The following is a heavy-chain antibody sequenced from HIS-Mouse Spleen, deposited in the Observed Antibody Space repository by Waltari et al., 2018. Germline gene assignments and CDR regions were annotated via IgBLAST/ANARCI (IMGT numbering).Heavy chain of an antibody. CDR1: GFSLSTSGMC. CDR3: ARIAEGYSSGLYAFYY. CDR2: IDWDDDK. D-gene: IGHD6-19*01. J-gene: IGHJ4*02. V-gene: IGHV2-70*15. Sequence: QVTLRESGPALVKPTQTLTLTCTFSGFSLSTSGMCVSWIRQPPGKALEWLARIDWDDDKYYSTSLKTRLTNSKETPKNPVVLTMTNMDPVGTATYYCARIAEGYSSGLYAFYYWGQGTLGTGSS.